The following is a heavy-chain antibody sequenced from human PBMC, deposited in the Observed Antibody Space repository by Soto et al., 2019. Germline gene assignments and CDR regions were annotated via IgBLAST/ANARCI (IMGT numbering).Heavy chain of an antibody. CDR2: IIPIFGTA. CDR3: AXQLSGYSYGPIPNWFDP. CDR1: GGTFSSYA. D-gene: IGHD5-18*01. V-gene: IGHV1-69*13. Sequence: GASVKVSCKGSGGTFSSYAISWVRQAPGQGLEWMGGIIPIFGTANYAQKFQGRVTITADESTSTAYMELSSLRSEDTAVYYCAXQLSGYSYGPIPNWFDPWGQGTLVTVSS. J-gene: IGHJ5*02.